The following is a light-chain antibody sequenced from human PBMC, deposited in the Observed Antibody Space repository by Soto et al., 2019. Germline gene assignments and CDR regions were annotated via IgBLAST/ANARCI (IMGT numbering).Light chain of an antibody. CDR3: QQSYSIPVWT. J-gene: IGKJ1*01. V-gene: IGKV1-12*01. CDR1: QGISSW. CDR2: AAS. Sequence: DIQMTQSPSSVSASVGDRVTITCRASQGISSWLAWYQQKPGKAPKLLIYAASSLQSGVPSRFSGSGSGTDFSLSVSGLQPEDFATYYCQQSYSIPVWTFGHGTKVDIK.